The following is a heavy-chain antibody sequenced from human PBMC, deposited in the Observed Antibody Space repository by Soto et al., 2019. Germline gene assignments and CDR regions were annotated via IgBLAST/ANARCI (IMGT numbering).Heavy chain of an antibody. CDR2: IWYDGSNK. Sequence: PGGSLRLSCAASGFTFSSYGMHWVRQAPGKGLEWVAVIWYDGSNKYYADSVKGRFTISRDNSKNTLYLQMNSLRAEDTAVYYCARSMTSYYYGMDVWGQGTTVTVSS. CDR3: ARSMTSYYYGMDV. CDR1: GFTFSSYG. V-gene: IGHV3-33*01. J-gene: IGHJ6*02.